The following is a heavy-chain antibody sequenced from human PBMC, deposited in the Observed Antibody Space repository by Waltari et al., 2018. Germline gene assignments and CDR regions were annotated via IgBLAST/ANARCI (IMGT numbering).Heavy chain of an antibody. V-gene: IGHV1-24*01. D-gene: IGHD3-3*01. CDR3: ATVGSIRLRFLEWLLYPERYFQH. CDR1: GYTLTELS. CDR2: FDPEDGET. J-gene: IGHJ1*01. Sequence: QVQLVQSGAEVKKPGASVKVSCKVSGYTLTELSMHWVRQAPGKGLEWMGGFDPEDGETIYAQKFQGRVTMTEDTSTDTAYMELSSLRSEDTAVYYCATVGSIRLRFLEWLLYPERYFQHWGQGTLVTVSS.